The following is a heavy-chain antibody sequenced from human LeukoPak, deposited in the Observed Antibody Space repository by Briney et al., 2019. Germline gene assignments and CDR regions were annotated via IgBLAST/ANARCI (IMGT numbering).Heavy chain of an antibody. CDR2: IKMDGSEK. Sequence: GGSLRLSCAVSGFTFSRYWMSWVRQAPGKGLECVANIKMDGSEKHYADPVKGRFTISRDNAKSSLYVEMNTQRAEDTAVYYCARGGNYALDAFDMWGQGTMVTVSS. J-gene: IGHJ3*02. V-gene: IGHV3-7*05. CDR3: ARGGNYALDAFDM. CDR1: GFTFSRYW. D-gene: IGHD3-16*01.